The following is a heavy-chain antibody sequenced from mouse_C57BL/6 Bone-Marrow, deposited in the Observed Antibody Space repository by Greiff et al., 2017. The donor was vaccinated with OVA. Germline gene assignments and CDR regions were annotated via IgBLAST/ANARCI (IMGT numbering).Heavy chain of an antibody. CDR1: GYTFTSYG. V-gene: IGHV1-81*01. CDR3: ARWDYSNYRVGD. J-gene: IGHJ4*01. D-gene: IGHD2-5*01. Sequence: QVQLQQSGAELARPGASVKLSCKASGYTFTSYGISWVKQSTGQGLEWIGGIYPRSGNTYYNEKFKGKATLTADKSSSTAYMELRSLTSEDSAVYFCARWDYSNYRVGDWGQGTSVTVSS. CDR2: IYPRSGNT.